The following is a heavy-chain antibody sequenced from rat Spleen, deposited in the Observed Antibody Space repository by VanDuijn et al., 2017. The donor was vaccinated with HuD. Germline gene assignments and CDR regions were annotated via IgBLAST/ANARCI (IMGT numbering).Heavy chain of an antibody. V-gene: IGHV5-31*01. Sequence: EVQLVESGGGLVQPGRSLKLSCVASGFTFNDYWMTWIRQAPGKGLEWVASITKAGGNTYYPDSVKGRFTISRDNAKSTLYLQMDSLRSEDTATYYCAEYTTGMDYWGQGVMVTVSS. D-gene: IGHD1-7*01. CDR3: AEYTTGMDY. J-gene: IGHJ2*01. CDR2: ITKAGGNT. CDR1: GFTFNDYW.